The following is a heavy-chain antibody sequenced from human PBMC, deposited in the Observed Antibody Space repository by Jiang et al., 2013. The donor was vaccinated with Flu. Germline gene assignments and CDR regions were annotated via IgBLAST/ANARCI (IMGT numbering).Heavy chain of an antibody. J-gene: IGHJ4*02. CDR2: IIPSLGVT. Sequence: GAEVKKPGSSVKVSCEASGGTFSSYAISWVRQAPGQGLEWMGRIIPSLGVTHYAQNFQDRVTITADKSTGAGYMEVTSLRSEDTAVYYCARRGDGYGKAGFDYWGQGTPGHRLL. V-gene: IGHV1-69*04. D-gene: IGHD5-18*01. CDR1: GGTFSSYA. CDR3: ARRGDGYGKAGFDY.